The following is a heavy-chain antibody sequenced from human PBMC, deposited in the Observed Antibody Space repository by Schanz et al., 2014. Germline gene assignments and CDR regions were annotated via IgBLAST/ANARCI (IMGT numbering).Heavy chain of an antibody. D-gene: IGHD5-18*01. Sequence: GQLVESGGGVVQPGKSLRLSCAASGFTFSSHWMHWVRQDPGKGLVWVARINSVGSNTDYADSVTGRFTISRDNSKTTVYLQMNSLRAEDTAVYYCAKDAENTAMITDYFDYWGQGTLVTVSS. CDR1: GFTFSSHW. CDR2: INSVGSNT. V-gene: IGHV3-74*01. CDR3: AKDAENTAMITDYFDY. J-gene: IGHJ4*02.